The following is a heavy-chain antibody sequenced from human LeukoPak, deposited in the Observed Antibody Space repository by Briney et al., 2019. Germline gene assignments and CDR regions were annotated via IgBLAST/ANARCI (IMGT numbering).Heavy chain of an antibody. CDR1: GGTFSSYA. V-gene: IGHV1-69*06. J-gene: IGHJ6*03. Sequence: SVKVPCKASGGTFSSYAISWVRQAPGQGLEWMGGIIPIFGTANYAQKFQGRVTITADKSTSTAYMELSSLRSEDTAVYYCARDPHLDYYYYMDVWGKGTTVTVSS. CDR2: IIPIFGTA. CDR3: ARDPHLDYYYYMDV.